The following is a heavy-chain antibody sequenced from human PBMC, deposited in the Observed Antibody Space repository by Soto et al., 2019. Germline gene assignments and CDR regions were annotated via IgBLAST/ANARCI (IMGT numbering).Heavy chain of an antibody. CDR1: GYSFAGYW. J-gene: IGHJ4*02. V-gene: IGHV5-10-1*01. D-gene: IGHD3-22*01. Sequence: PGESLKSSGKGSGYSFAGYWITWVRQKPWKGLEWMGRIDPSDSQTYYSPSFRGHVTISATKSITTVFLQWSSLRASDTAMYYCARQIYDSDTGPNFQYYFDSWGQGTPVTVSS. CDR3: ARQIYDSDTGPNFQYYFDS. CDR2: IDPSDSQT.